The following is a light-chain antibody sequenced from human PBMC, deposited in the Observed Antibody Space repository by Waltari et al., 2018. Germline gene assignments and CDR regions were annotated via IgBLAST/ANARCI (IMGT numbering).Light chain of an antibody. Sequence: EIVMTPSPATLSVSPGERATLYCRASQSVSYNLAWYQQKPGQAPRLLIYGASTRATGIPARFTGSGSGTEFTLTISSMQSEDFAVYYCQQYNNWPGSFGRGTKVEIK. CDR2: GAS. CDR3: QQYNNWPGS. CDR1: QSVSYN. J-gene: IGKJ1*01. V-gene: IGKV3-15*01.